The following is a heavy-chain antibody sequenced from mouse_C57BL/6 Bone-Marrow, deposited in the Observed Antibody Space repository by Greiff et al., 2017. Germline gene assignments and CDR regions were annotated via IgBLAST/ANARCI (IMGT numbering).Heavy chain of an antibody. V-gene: IGHV1-39*01. J-gene: IGHJ4*01. Sequence: EVQLQQSGPELVTPGASVKISCKASGYSFTDYNMTWVKQSNGKSLEWIGVINPNYGTTSYNQKFKGKATLTVDQSSSTAYRQLNSLTSEDSAVYYCARGYDYDYAMDYWGQGTSVTVSS. CDR2: INPNYGTT. CDR1: GYSFTDYN. CDR3: ARGYDYDYAMDY. D-gene: IGHD2-4*01.